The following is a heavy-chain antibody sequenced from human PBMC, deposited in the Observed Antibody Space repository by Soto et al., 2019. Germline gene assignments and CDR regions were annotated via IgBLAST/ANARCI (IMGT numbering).Heavy chain of an antibody. Sequence: QVQLVESGGGVVQPGRSLRLSCAASGFTFSSYGMHWVRQAPGKGLEWVAVISYDGSNKYYADSVKGRFTISRDNSKNTLYLQVNSLRVEDTAADYWAKEDTGGAFYYWGQGTLVTVSS. CDR2: ISYDGSNK. V-gene: IGHV3-30*18. CDR1: GFTFSSYG. J-gene: IGHJ4*02. D-gene: IGHD3-16*01. CDR3: AKEDTGGAFYY.